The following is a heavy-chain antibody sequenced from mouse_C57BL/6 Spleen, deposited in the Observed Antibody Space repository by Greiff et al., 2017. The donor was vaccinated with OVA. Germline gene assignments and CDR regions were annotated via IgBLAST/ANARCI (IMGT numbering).Heavy chain of an antibody. Sequence: VQLQQSGPVLVKPGASVKMSCKASGYTFTDYYMNWVKQSHGKSLEWIGVINPYNGGTSYNQKFKGKATLTVDKSSSTAYMELNSLTSEDSAVYYCAREDRLRQGYFDVWGTGTTVTVSS. V-gene: IGHV1-19*01. D-gene: IGHD1-2*01. CDR2: INPYNGGT. J-gene: IGHJ1*03. CDR1: GYTFTDYY. CDR3: AREDRLRQGYFDV.